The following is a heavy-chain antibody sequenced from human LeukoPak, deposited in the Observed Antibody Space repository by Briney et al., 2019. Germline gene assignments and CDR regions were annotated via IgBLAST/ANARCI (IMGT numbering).Heavy chain of an antibody. CDR3: ARDHRVPAADVLLWFGELVSGMDV. V-gene: IGHV1-18*01. CDR1: VYTFTSYG. Sequence: ASVNVSCKASVYTFTSYGMSWVRQAPGQRREGIGWISAYNGNTNYAQQLQGRVTMTTDTSTSTAYMELRSLRSDDTAVYYCARDHRVPAADVLLWFGELVSGMDVWGQGTTVTVSS. J-gene: IGHJ6*02. D-gene: IGHD3-10*01. CDR2: ISAYNGNT.